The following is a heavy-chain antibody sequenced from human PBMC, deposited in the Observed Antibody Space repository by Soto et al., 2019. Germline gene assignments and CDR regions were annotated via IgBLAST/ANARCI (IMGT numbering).Heavy chain of an antibody. CDR2: IKSRGSGGTT. D-gene: IGHD1-1*01. CDR1: GIYFIDAW. J-gene: IGHJ6*04. V-gene: IGHV3-15*01. CDR3: NWNHDIYYRMDD. Sequence: EVQLVESGGGLVKPGGSLKLSCSASGIYFIDAWMSWVRQAPGKGLEWVARIKSRGSGGTTDYAAPVKGRFTISRDDSKNVIFLQMDSLKTDDTAVYYCNWNHDIYYRMDDWGKGTTVTVSS.